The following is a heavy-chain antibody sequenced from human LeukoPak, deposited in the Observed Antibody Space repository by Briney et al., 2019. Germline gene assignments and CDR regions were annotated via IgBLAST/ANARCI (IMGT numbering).Heavy chain of an antibody. CDR2: IGSSSSYI. D-gene: IGHD6-19*01. CDR1: GFTFSSYS. Sequence: PGGSLRLSCAASGFTFSSYSMNWVRQAPGKGLEWVSSIGSSSSYIYYADSVKGRFTISRDNAKNSLYLQMNSLRAEDTAVYYCARVAAVAGIPSWGQGTLVTVSS. CDR3: ARVAAVAGIPS. J-gene: IGHJ5*02. V-gene: IGHV3-21*01.